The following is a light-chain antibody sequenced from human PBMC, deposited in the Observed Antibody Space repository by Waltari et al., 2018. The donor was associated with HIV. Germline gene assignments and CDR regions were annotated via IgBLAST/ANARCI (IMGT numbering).Light chain of an antibody. J-gene: IGLJ1*01. V-gene: IGLV3-21*02. CDR2: DDR. CDR3: QVWHRDSEHYV. Sequence: SYVLPQPPSVPVAPGPTAGITCGRHDICSQRGQWYQQQPGQAPVLVVYDDRDRPSGIPERFSGSNFGSTATLTIGRVEAGDEADYYCQVWHRDSEHYVFGTGTKVTVL. CDR1: DICSQR.